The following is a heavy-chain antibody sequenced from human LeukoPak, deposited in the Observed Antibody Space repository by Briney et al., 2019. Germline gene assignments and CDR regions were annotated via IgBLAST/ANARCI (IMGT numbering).Heavy chain of an antibody. V-gene: IGHV3-48*04. J-gene: IGHJ4*02. CDR1: GFTFSSYS. CDR2: ISSSGTII. D-gene: IGHD4-11*01. CDR3: ARAMTS. Sequence: GGSLRLSCAASGFTFSSYSMNWVRQAPGKGLEWVSHISSSGTIIYYADSVKGRFTISRDNAKNSLYLQMNSLRAEDTAVYYCARAMTSWGQGTLVTVSS.